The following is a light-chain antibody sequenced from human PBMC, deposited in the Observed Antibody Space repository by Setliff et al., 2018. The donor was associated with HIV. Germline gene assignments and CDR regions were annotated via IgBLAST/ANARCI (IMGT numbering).Light chain of an antibody. J-gene: IGLJ1*01. Sequence: QSALTQPASVSGSPGQSVTISCTGTSSDVGAYYYVSWYQQHPAKAPKLILYDVSNRPSGVSNRFSGSKSGNTASLTISGLQAEDEADYYCSSYTSTSTPYVFETGTKVTVL. CDR2: DVS. CDR3: SSYTSTSTPYV. V-gene: IGLV2-14*03. CDR1: SSDVGAYYY.